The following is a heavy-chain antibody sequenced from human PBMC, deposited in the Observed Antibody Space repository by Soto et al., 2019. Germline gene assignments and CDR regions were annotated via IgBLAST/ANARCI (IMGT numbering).Heavy chain of an antibody. CDR1: GGSISSSSYY. Sequence: QLQLQESGPGLVKPSETLSLTCTVSGGSISSSSYYWGWIRQPPGKGLEWIGSIYYSGSTYYNPSLKSRVTISVDTSKNQFSLKLSSVTAADTAVYYCARHALTYGNYPYYYYGMDVWGQGTTVTVSS. D-gene: IGHD4-17*01. CDR2: IYYSGST. J-gene: IGHJ6*02. CDR3: ARHALTYGNYPYYYYGMDV. V-gene: IGHV4-39*01.